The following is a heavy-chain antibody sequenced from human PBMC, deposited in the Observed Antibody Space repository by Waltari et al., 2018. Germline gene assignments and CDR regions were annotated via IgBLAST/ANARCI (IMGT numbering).Heavy chain of an antibody. CDR2: IIPSFGTA. Sequence: QVQLVQSGAEVKKPGSSVKVSCKASGGTFSSYALSWVRQAPGQGLEWMGEIIPSFGTANYAQKVQGRVTITADESTSTAYMELSSLRSEDTAVYYCARKYSSSWDFDYWGQGTLVTVSS. D-gene: IGHD6-13*01. CDR1: GGTFSSYA. J-gene: IGHJ4*02. CDR3: ARKYSSSWDFDY. V-gene: IGHV1-69*01.